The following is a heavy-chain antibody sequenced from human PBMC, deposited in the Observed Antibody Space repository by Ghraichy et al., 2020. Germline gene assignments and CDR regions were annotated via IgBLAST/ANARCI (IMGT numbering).Heavy chain of an antibody. J-gene: IGHJ6*03. CDR2: IIPVLGMT. CDR3: ALRGEDYYIPFSVTPYYYMDV. CDR1: GGSFSNYG. D-gene: IGHD3-22*01. Sequence: SVKVSCKSSGGSFSNYGFSWVRQAPGQGLEWVGRIIPVLGMTNYAEKFQGRVTITADRSTTTVYMEVSSLRSEDTAVYYCALRGEDYYIPFSVTPYYYMDVWGKGTAITVS. V-gene: IGHV1-69*04.